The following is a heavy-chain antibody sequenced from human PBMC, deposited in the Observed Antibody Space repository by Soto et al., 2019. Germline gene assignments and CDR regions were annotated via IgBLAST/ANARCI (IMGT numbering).Heavy chain of an antibody. CDR1: GGTFTSYY. CDR3: ARARTVAVSGRTGGYYYYAMDL. D-gene: IGHD6-19*01. Sequence: QVQLEQSGAEVKQPGSSVKVSCRASGGTFTSYYINWVRRAPGQGPEWMGAVIPRFGTTTYAQRFEGRVTVIAGASTSTVFMEMSDLRSEDTAVYFCARARTVAVSGRTGGYYYYAMDLWGQGTAVTVSS. CDR2: VIPRFGTT. V-gene: IGHV1-69*01. J-gene: IGHJ6*02.